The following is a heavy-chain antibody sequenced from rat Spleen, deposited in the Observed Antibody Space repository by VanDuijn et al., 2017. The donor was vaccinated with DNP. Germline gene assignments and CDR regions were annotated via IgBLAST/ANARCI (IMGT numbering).Heavy chain of an antibody. V-gene: IGHV2-30*01. CDR1: GFSLTSYN. D-gene: IGHD1-11*01. CDR2: IWTGGNT. CDR3: ARGNYGGYDY. Sequence: QVQLKESGPGLVQPSQTLSLTCTVSGFSLTSYNVHWVRQPPGKGLEWMGIIWTGGNTDYNSTLKSRLSISSDTSKSQVFLKMNSMQTEDIATYYWARGNYGGYDYWGQGVMVTVSS. J-gene: IGHJ2*01.